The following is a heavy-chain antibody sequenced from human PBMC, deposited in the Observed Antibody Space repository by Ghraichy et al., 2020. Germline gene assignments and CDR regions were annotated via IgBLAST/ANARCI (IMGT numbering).Heavy chain of an antibody. V-gene: IGHV4-61*03. CDR1: SGSVSGGTYY. J-gene: IGHJ4*02. CDR3: ARSAATRRPFDY. CDR2: IFSTGGT. Sequence: SETLSLTFTPSSGSVSGGTYYWSWIRQSPGGRLEWIGYIFSTGGTNYNPSLESRVTISLDTTENHMSLTVTSVTAADTAVYFCARSAATRRPFDYWGQGTLVTVSS. D-gene: IGHD6-13*01.